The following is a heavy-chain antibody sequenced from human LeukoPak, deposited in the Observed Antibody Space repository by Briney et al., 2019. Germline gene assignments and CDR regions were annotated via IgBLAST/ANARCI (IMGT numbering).Heavy chain of an antibody. V-gene: IGHV3-53*01. Sequence: GGSLRLSCAASGFTVSSDYMTWVRQAPGKGLEWVSVIYSGGSTYYADSVKGRFTISRDNSKSTVYLQLNNLRVEDTAVYYCARYHTALNYWGQGTLVTASS. CDR2: IYSGGST. J-gene: IGHJ4*02. D-gene: IGHD5-18*01. CDR1: GFTVSSDY. CDR3: ARYHTALNY.